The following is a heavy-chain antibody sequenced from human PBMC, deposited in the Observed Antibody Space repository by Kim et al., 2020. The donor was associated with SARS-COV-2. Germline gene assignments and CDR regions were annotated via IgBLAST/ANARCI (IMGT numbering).Heavy chain of an antibody. J-gene: IGHJ6*02. CDR2: ISSSSSTI. Sequence: GGSLRLSCAASGFTFSSYSMNWVRQAPGKGLEWVSYISSSSSTIYYADSVKGRFTISRDNAKNSLYLQMNSLRDEDTAVYYCARLRIGFWRVIIPNYYYYGMDVWGQGTTVTVSS. D-gene: IGHD3-3*01. CDR3: ARLRIGFWRVIIPNYYYYGMDV. V-gene: IGHV3-48*02. CDR1: GFTFSSYS.